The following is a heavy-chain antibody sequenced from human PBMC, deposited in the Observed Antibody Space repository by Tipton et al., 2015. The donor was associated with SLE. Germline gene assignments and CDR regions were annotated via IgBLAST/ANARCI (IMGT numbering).Heavy chain of an antibody. J-gene: IGHJ6*03. D-gene: IGHD6-6*01. CDR2: IHHSGST. CDR1: GWSFSGYY. Sequence: TLSLTCALYGWSFSGYYWTWIRQPPGKGLEWIGEIHHSGSTNYNPSLKSRVTISVETSKNQLSLNLTSVTAADTAVYYCTGSSSFYYMDVWGKGTTVTVSS. V-gene: IGHV4-34*01. CDR3: TGSSSFYYMDV.